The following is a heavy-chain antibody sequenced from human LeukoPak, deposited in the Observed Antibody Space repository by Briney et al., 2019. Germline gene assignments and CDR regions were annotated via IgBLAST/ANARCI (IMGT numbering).Heavy chain of an antibody. J-gene: IGHJ3*02. Sequence: GGSLRLSCAVSGFAFGSEAMSWVRQSPARGLEWVASISPGGGTTYYADSVKGRFTISRDNSKNTLYLQMNSLRAEDAAVYYCAKDLGYCSSTSCFDAFDIWGQGTMVTVSS. V-gene: IGHV3-23*01. D-gene: IGHD2-2*01. CDR2: ISPGGGTT. CDR3: AKDLGYCSSTSCFDAFDI. CDR1: GFAFGSEA.